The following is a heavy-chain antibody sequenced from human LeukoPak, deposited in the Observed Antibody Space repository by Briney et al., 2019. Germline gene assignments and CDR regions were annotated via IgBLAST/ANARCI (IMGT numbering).Heavy chain of an antibody. J-gene: IGHJ6*02. CDR1: GFTFRNAM. CDR2: IKVKTDGGTT. Sequence: PGGALRLSCAASGFTFRNAMLSWVPQAPGERLGWVARIKVKTDGGTTDYAAPVKGRFTISRDDSKNTLYLQMNSLKTEDTAVYYCTTPLWYSSSWYDYYYGMDVWGQGTTVTVSS. CDR3: TTPLWYSSSWYDYYYGMDV. D-gene: IGHD6-13*01. V-gene: IGHV3-15*01.